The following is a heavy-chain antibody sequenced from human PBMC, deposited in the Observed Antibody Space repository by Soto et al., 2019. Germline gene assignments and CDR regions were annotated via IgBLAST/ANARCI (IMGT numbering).Heavy chain of an antibody. CDR1: GGSFSGYY. V-gene: IGHV4-34*01. D-gene: IGHD5-18*01. Sequence: PSETLSLTCAVYGGSFSGYYWSWIRQPPGKGLEWIGEINHSGSTNYNPSLKSRVTISVDTSKNQFSLKLSSVTAADTAVYYCARGARGYSYGANHYFDYWGQGTLVTVSS. J-gene: IGHJ4*02. CDR2: INHSGST. CDR3: ARGARGYSYGANHYFDY.